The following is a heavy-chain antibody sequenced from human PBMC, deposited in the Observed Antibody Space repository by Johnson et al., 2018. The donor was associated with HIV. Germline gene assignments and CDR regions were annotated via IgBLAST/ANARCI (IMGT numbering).Heavy chain of an antibody. J-gene: IGHJ3*02. D-gene: IGHD5-24*01. Sequence: VQLVESGGNLVQPGGSLRLSCAASGFTFSNYDMHWVRQPIGRRLAWVSGIGSLGDTYYPDSVKGRFTISRDNAKNTLYLQMNNLRAGDTAVYFCARESRDGPNLRAFDIWGQGTTVIVSS. V-gene: IGHV3-13*01. CDR2: IGSLGDT. CDR3: ARESRDGPNLRAFDI. CDR1: GFTFSNYD.